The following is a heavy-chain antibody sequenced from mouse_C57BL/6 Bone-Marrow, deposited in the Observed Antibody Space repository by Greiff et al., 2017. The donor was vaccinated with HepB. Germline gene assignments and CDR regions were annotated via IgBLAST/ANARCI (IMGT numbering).Heavy chain of an antibody. V-gene: IGHV5-17*01. CDR2: ISIGSSTI. J-gene: IGHJ4*01. CDR1: GFTFSDYG. CDR3: ASIYYGNYDDMDY. D-gene: IGHD2-1*01. Sequence: EVQGVESGGGLVKPGGSLKLSCAASGFTFSDYGMHWVRQAPGKGLEWVAYISIGSSTIYYAETVKGRFTITRDNAKNTLFLQLTRLRSEDTAMYYCASIYYGNYDDMDYWGKGTSVTVSS.